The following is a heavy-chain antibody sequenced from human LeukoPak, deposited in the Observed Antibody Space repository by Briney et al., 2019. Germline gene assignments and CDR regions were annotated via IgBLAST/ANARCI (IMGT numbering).Heavy chain of an antibody. CDR3: ASGGGATRSGYAFDM. Sequence: PGGSLRLACAASGLTFSSYWMSWVRQAPGKGLGWVANIKQDEREKYYVDSVKGRFTISRDNAKNSLYMQMNSLRAEDTAVYYCASGGGATRSGYAFDMWGQGTMVTVSS. CDR1: GLTFSSYW. D-gene: IGHD1-26*01. CDR2: IKQDEREK. J-gene: IGHJ3*02. V-gene: IGHV3-7*01.